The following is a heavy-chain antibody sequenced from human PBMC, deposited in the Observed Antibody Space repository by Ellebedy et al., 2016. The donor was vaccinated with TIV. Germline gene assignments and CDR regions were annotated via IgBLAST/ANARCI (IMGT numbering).Heavy chain of an antibody. CDR3: AKDLAWLVLEENDAFDI. CDR2: ISGSGGST. J-gene: IGHJ3*02. CDR1: GFTFSSYA. Sequence: GGSLRLXXAASGFTFSSYAMSWVRQAPGKGLEWVSAISGSGGSTYYADSVKGRFTISRDNSKNTLYLQMNSLRAEDTAVYYCAKDLAWLVLEENDAFDIWGQGTMVTVSS. V-gene: IGHV3-23*01. D-gene: IGHD6-19*01.